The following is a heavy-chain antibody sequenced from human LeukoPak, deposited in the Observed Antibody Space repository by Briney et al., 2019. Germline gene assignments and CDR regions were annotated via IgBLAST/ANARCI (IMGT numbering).Heavy chain of an antibody. CDR1: GYTFTSYG. V-gene: IGHV1-18*01. Sequence: ASVKVSCKASGYTFTSYGISWVRQAPGQGLEWKGWISAYNGNTNYAQKLQGRVTMTTDTSTSTAYMELRSLRSDDTAVYYCARPHSSGWDNYYYYYGMDVWGQGTTVTVSS. J-gene: IGHJ6*02. CDR2: ISAYNGNT. D-gene: IGHD6-19*01. CDR3: ARPHSSGWDNYYYYYGMDV.